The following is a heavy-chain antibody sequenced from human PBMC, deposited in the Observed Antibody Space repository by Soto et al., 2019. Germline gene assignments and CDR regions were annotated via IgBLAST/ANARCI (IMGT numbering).Heavy chain of an antibody. V-gene: IGHV3-33*08. CDR3: ARDQKATIRSYYYGMDV. CDR1: GFTFSGYW. CDR2: ISYDGSSK. D-gene: IGHD5-12*01. J-gene: IGHJ6*02. Sequence: GGSLRLSCAASGFTFSGYWMHWVRQAPGKGLEWVSVISYDGSSKYYADSVKGRFTISRDNAKNTLYLQMNSLRAEDTAVYYCARDQKATIRSYYYGMDVWGQGTTVTVSS.